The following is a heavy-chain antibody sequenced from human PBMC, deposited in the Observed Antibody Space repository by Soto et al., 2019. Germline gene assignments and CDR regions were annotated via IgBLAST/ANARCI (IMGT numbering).Heavy chain of an antibody. CDR2: IYYSGST. V-gene: IGHV4-59*01. J-gene: IGHJ6*02. Sequence: SDTLSLTCTVSGGSISIYYWSWIRQPPGKGLEWIGYIYYSGSTNYNPSLKSRVTISVDTSKNQFSLKLSSVTAADTAVYYCTRIGIAAAGRDYYYGMDVWGQGTTVTVSS. CDR1: GGSISIYY. D-gene: IGHD6-13*01. CDR3: TRIGIAAAGRDYYYGMDV.